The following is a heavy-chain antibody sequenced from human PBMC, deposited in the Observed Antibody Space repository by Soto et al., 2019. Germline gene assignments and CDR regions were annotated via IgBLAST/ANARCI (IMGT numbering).Heavy chain of an antibody. V-gene: IGHV1-46*01. D-gene: IGHD3-10*01. CDR2: INPSGDST. J-gene: IGHJ4*02. CDR1: GYAFSGFY. CDR3: ARDWEFGF. Sequence: QVQLVQSGAEVKKPGASVKVSCKASGYAFSGFYMHWVRQAPGQGLEWMGVINPSGDSTTYAQKFQGRLTMPKDTSTSTLYMELSSLRSEDTAVYYCARDWEFGFWGQGTLFTVSS.